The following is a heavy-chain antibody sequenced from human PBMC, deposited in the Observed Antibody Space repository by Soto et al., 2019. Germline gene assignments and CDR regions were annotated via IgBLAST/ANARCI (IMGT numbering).Heavy chain of an antibody. V-gene: IGHV3-21*01. J-gene: IGHJ2*01. CDR3: ARGKYCSSTSCYGGRDYGDDVNDEWYFDL. Sequence: EVQLVESGGGLVKPGGSLRLSCAASGFTFSSYSMNWVRQAPGKGLEWVSSISSSSSYIYYADSVKGRFTISRDNAKNSLYLQMNSLRAEDTRVYYCARGKYCSSTSCYGGRDYGDDVNDEWYFDLWGRGTLVTVSS. CDR2: ISSSSSYI. D-gene: IGHD2-2*01. CDR1: GFTFSSYS.